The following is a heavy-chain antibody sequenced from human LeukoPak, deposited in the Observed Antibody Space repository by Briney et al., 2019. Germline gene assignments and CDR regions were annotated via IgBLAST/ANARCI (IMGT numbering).Heavy chain of an antibody. CDR2: ISSTVITT. Sequence: GGSLRLSCATSGFTFSSYTMSWVRQAPGKGLERGSGISSTVITTYYADSVKGRFTISRDNSKDTLYLQMNSLRAEDTAVYFCAKVGFYYDSSSSLARENAFDFWGQGTMVTVSS. J-gene: IGHJ3*01. CDR3: AKVGFYYDSSSSLARENAFDF. V-gene: IGHV3-23*01. D-gene: IGHD3-22*01. CDR1: GFTFSSYT.